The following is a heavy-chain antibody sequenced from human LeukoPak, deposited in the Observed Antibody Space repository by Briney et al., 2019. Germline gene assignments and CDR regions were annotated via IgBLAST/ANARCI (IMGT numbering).Heavy chain of an antibody. Sequence: GGSPRIFCAASGFPLRGNAMRWGRPAPGGGLEGVSGVGGDEKAHYADFVRGRFTISRDNSKKTVYLQMNSLTVEDTAVYYCAKDLSWWVTADYWGQGVLVTVSS. J-gene: IGHJ4*02. D-gene: IGHD2-21*02. CDR3: AKDLSWWVTADY. CDR1: GFPLRGNA. CDR2: VGGDEKA. V-gene: IGHV3-23*01.